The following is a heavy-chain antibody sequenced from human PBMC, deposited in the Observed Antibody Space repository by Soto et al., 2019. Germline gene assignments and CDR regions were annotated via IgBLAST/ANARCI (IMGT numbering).Heavy chain of an antibody. Sequence: EVQLVESGGGLVKPGGSLRLSCAASGFSFSSYSMNWVRQAPGKGLEWVSSISSSASQINYADSGKGRFTISRDNAKNSLYLQMNSLRAEDTAVYYCARGYTGYCSGGTCYWFDPWGQGTLVTVSS. CDR1: GFSFSSYS. CDR3: ARGYTGYCSGGTCYWFDP. CDR2: ISSSASQI. J-gene: IGHJ5*02. V-gene: IGHV3-21*01. D-gene: IGHD2-15*01.